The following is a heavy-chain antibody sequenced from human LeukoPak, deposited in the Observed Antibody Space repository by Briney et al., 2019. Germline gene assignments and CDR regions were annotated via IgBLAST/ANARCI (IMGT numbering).Heavy chain of an antibody. CDR2: IYPGDSDT. J-gene: IGHJ6*02. CDR3: ARVRYDNYYYYGMDV. CDR1: GYSFTSYW. V-gene: IGHV5-51*01. D-gene: IGHD3-9*01. Sequence: GESLKISCKGSGYSFTSYWIGWARQMPGKGLEWMGIIYPGDSDTRYSPSFQGQVTISADKSISTAYLQWSNLKASDTAMYYCARVRYDNYYYYGMDVWGQGTTVTVSS.